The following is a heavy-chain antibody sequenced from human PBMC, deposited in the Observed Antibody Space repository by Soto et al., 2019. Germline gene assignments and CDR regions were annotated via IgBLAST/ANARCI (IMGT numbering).Heavy chain of an antibody. CDR3: AKGEGSDGRGGSCYYFDD. Sequence: ASVKVSCKASGYTFTGYAMHWVRQAPGQRLEWMGWINAGNGNTKYSQKFQGRFTITRDTSASTAYMELSSLRSEDTAVYYCAKGEGSDGRGGSCYYFDDWGQGTVVTVSS. V-gene: IGHV1-3*01. CDR1: GYTFTGYA. D-gene: IGHD2-15*01. CDR2: INAGNGNT. J-gene: IGHJ4*02.